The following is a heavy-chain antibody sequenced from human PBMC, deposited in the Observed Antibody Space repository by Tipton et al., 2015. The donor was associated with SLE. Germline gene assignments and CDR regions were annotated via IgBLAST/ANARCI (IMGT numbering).Heavy chain of an antibody. Sequence: GSLRLSCAASGFTFSTYIMNWVRQAPGKGLEWVSYISSSSSTIYYADSVKGRFTISRDNAKNSLYLQMNSLRAEDTAVYYCARYLSHYYYYMDVWGKGTTVTVSS. CDR1: GFTFSTYI. J-gene: IGHJ6*03. CDR3: ARYLSHYYYYMDV. CDR2: ISSSSSTI. V-gene: IGHV3-48*04.